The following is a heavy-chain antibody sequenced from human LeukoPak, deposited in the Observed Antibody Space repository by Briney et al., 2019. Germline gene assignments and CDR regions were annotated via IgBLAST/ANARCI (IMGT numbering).Heavy chain of an antibody. J-gene: IGHJ6*03. V-gene: IGHV1-69*06. CDR2: IIPIFGTA. Sequence: ASVKVSCKASGGTFSSYAISWVRQAPGQGLEWMGGIIPIFGTANYAQKFQGRVTITADKSTSTAYMELSSLRSEDTAVYYCARASLSYYYGSGSANYYYYYMDVWGKGTTVTVSS. CDR3: ARASLSYYYGSGSANYYYYYMDV. CDR1: GGTFSSYA. D-gene: IGHD3-10*01.